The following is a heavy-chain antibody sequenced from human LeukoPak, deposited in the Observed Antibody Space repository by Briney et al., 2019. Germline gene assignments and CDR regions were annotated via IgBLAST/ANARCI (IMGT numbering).Heavy chain of an antibody. D-gene: IGHD3-10*01. CDR3: AITMVRGDAFDI. V-gene: IGHV1-69*04. J-gene: IGHJ3*02. CDR1: GGTFSSYA. Sequence: GASVKVSCKASGGTFSSYAISWVRQAPGQGLEWMGRIIPILGIANYAQKFQGRVTIIADKSTSTAYMELSSLRSEDTAVYYCAITMVRGDAFDIWGQGTMVTVSS. CDR2: IIPILGIA.